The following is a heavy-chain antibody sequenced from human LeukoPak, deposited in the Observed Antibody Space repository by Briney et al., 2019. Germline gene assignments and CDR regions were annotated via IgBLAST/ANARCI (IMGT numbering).Heavy chain of an antibody. V-gene: IGHV3-30*02. CDR1: GFTFTSCG. CDR3: AKDKEAFDYSNFPNY. CDR2: IRYDGRNQ. J-gene: IGHJ4*02. D-gene: IGHD4-11*01. Sequence: GGSLSRYDARSGFTFTSCGMHWVRQAPGKGLEWVAVIRYDGRNQYYAGSVKGRFTVSRHNSKNTLYIQMNSLRAEDPAVYYGAKDKEAFDYSNFPNYWGQVTLVPVSS.